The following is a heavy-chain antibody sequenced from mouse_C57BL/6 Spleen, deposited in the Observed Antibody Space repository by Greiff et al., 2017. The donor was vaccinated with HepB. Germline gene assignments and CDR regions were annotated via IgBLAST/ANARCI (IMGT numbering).Heavy chain of an antibody. CDR2: ISGGGGNT. D-gene: IGHD1-1*02. CDR3: ARRALYGYFDY. V-gene: IGHV5-9*01. J-gene: IGHJ2*01. Sequence: EVHLVESGGGLVKPGGSLKLSCAASGFTFSSYTMSWVRQTPEKRLEWVATISGGGGNTYYPDSVKGRFTISRDNAKNTLYLQMSSLRSEDTALYYCARRALYGYFDYWGQGTTLTVSS. CDR1: GFTFSSYT.